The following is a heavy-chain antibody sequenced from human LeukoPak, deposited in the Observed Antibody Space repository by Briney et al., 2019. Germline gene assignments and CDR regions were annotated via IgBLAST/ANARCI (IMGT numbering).Heavy chain of an antibody. Sequence: GGSLRLSCIASGFSFSSYWMTWVCQAPGKGLEWLANIKQDGGEKYYVDSVKGRFTISRDNAKNSLSLQMNSLRAEDTALYYCARDVDANYWGQGTLVTVSS. CDR2: IKQDGGEK. CDR3: ARDVDANY. D-gene: IGHD5-12*01. J-gene: IGHJ4*02. V-gene: IGHV3-7*01. CDR1: GFSFSSYW.